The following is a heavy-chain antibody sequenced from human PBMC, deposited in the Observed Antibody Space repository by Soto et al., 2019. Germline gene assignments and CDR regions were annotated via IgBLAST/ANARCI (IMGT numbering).Heavy chain of an antibody. CDR3: ARTPYYYYSSGFNAFNI. V-gene: IGHV3-30-3*01. CDR1: GFNFSSYA. Sequence: QVQLVESGGGVVQPGRSLRLSCAASGFNFSSYAVHWVRQAPGKGLEWVAVISYDESNKDYADSVKGRFTISRDNSKNTLYLQKNSLRADDTAVYYFARTPYYYYSSGFNAFNIGGQGTMVTVAS. D-gene: IGHD3-22*01. CDR2: ISYDESNK. J-gene: IGHJ3*02.